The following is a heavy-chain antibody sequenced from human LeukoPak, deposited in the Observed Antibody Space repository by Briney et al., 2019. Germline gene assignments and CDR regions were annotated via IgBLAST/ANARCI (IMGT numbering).Heavy chain of an antibody. V-gene: IGHV4-39*07. J-gene: IGHJ4*02. D-gene: IGHD3-22*01. Sequence: SETLSLTCTVSGGSISSSSYYWGWIRQPPGKGLEWIGEINHSGSTNYNPSLKSRVTISVDTSKNQFSLKLSSVTAADTAVYYCAREGSSGYYYYWGQGTLVTVSS. CDR2: INHSGST. CDR3: AREGSSGYYYY. CDR1: GGSISSSSYY.